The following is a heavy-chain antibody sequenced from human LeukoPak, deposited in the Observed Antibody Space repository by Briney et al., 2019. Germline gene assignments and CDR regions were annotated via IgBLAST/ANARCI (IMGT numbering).Heavy chain of an antibody. J-gene: IGHJ4*02. Sequence: PSETLSLTCTVSGDSISSHYWSWIRQPPGKGLEWIGYINYSGSTNYNPSLKSRVTISVDTSKKQLSLKLSSVTAADTAVYYCARHSSGWYVSDYWGQGTLVTVSS. V-gene: IGHV4-59*08. CDR3: ARHSSGWYVSDY. CDR1: GDSISSHY. CDR2: INYSGST. D-gene: IGHD6-19*01.